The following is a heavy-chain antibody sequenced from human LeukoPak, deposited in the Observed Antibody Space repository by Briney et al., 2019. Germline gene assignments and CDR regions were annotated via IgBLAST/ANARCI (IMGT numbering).Heavy chain of an antibody. CDR2: IYSGGST. CDR3: ARADNWNAPNY. Sequence: GGSLRLSCAASGFTFNTYTMSWVRQAPGKGLEWVSVIYSGGSTYYADSVKGRFTISRDNSKNTLYLQLNNLRAEDTAVYYCARADNWNAPNYWGQGTLVTVSS. J-gene: IGHJ4*02. D-gene: IGHD1-1*01. CDR1: GFTFNTYT. V-gene: IGHV3-53*01.